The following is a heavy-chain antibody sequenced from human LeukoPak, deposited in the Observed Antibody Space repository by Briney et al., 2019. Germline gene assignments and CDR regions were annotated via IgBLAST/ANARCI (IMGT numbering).Heavy chain of an antibody. J-gene: IGHJ4*02. CDR2: IASKTDGGAT. Sequence: GGSLRLSCSASGLTVTNAWMNWVRQAPGEGLDWVGRIASKTDGGATDYAAPVKGRFTISRDDSKNTLNLQINSLKTEDTAVYYCTTGIRGDWGQGTLVTVSS. V-gene: IGHV3-15*07. CDR1: GLTVTNAW. D-gene: IGHD3-10*01. CDR3: TTGIRGD.